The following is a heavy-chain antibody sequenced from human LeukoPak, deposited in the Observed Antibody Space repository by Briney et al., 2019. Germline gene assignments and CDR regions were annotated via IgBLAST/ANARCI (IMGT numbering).Heavy chain of an antibody. CDR2: INPNSGGT. V-gene: IGHV1-2*02. CDR3: ARSDDFWSGYYTAYFDY. D-gene: IGHD3-3*01. Sequence: GASVKVSCKASGYTFTGYYMHWVRQAPGQGLEWMGWINPNSGGTNYAQKFQGRVTMTRDTSISTAYMELSRLRSDDTAVYYCARSDDFWSGYYTAYFDYWGQGTLVTVSS. J-gene: IGHJ4*02. CDR1: GYTFTGYY.